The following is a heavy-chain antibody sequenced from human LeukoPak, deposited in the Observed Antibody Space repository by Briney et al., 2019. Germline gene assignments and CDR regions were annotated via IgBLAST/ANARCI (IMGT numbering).Heavy chain of an antibody. J-gene: IGHJ5*02. CDR3: ARGGWQWLFAYGNWFDP. Sequence: GDSLRLSCAASGFTFSSSAMSWVRQAPGKGLEWVSSISSSSSYIYYADSVKGRFTISRDNAKNSLYLQMNSLRAEDTAVYYCARGGWQWLFAYGNWFDPWGQGTLVTVSS. V-gene: IGHV3-21*01. CDR2: ISSSSSYI. D-gene: IGHD6-19*01. CDR1: GFTFSSSA.